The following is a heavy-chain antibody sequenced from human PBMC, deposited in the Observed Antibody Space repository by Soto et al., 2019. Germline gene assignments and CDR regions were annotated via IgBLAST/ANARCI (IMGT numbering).Heavy chain of an antibody. CDR3: ARGGGKYYGSGNYAFDY. D-gene: IGHD3-10*01. Sequence: QVQLVQSGAEVKKPGSSVKVSCKLFGVTFSNYRISWVRQAPGQGLEWMGGILPISGAANYAQKFQGRVTNTADESTSTGYMELSSLGSEDTAVYYCARGGGKYYGSGNYAFDYWGQGTLVTVSS. V-gene: IGHV1-69*01. CDR2: ILPISGAA. CDR1: GVTFSNYR. J-gene: IGHJ4*02.